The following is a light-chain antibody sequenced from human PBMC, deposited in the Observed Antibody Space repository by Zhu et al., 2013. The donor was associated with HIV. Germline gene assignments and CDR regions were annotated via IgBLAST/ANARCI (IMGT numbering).Light chain of an antibody. CDR3: AVWDDSVSVV. V-gene: IGLV1-44*01. CDR1: SSNIGSNT. Sequence: QSVLTQPTSASGTPGQRVTIACSGSSSNIGSNTVNWYHQLPGAAPTLLIYSNNQRPSGVPDRFSGSKSGTSASLAISGLRSEDEADFYCAVWDDSVSVVFGGGTKLTVL. CDR2: SNN. J-gene: IGLJ2*01.